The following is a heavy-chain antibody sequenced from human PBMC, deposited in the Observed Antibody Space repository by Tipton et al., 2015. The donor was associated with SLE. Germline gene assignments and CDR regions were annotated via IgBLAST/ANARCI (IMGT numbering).Heavy chain of an antibody. Sequence: TLSLTCTVSGGPFTTYYWSWIRQPPGKGLEWIGHIYYIGTTSYNPSLKSRVTMSVDTSKKRFSLRLTSVTAADTAVYYCARNNGHYGGIDYWGQGTLVTVSS. V-gene: IGHV4-59*03. CDR2: IYYIGTT. D-gene: IGHD4-17*01. CDR1: GGPFTTYY. CDR3: ARNNGHYGGIDY. J-gene: IGHJ4*02.